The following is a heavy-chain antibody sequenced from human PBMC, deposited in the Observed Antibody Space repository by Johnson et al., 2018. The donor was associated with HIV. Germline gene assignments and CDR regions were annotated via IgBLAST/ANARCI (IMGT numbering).Heavy chain of an antibody. CDR1: GFTFSSYG. Sequence: QVQLVESGGGVVQPGGSLRLSCAASGFTFSSYGMHWVRQAPGKGLEWVTFIRYDGSNKYYADSVKRRFTISRANSKNTLYLQMNSLRAEDTAVYYCLTRQQLVPGAFDIWGQGTMVTVSS. D-gene: IGHD6-13*01. CDR2: IRYDGSNK. CDR3: LTRQQLVPGAFDI. J-gene: IGHJ3*02. V-gene: IGHV3-30*02.